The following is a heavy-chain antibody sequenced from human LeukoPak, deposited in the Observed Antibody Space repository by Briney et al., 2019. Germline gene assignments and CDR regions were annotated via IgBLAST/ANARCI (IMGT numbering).Heavy chain of an antibody. V-gene: IGHV4-4*07. D-gene: IGHD1-26*01. CDR3: ASEAYSGSHYFDY. CDR2: IYTSVST. CDR1: GGSIRSYY. J-gene: IGHJ4*02. Sequence: PSEPLSLTCAVSGGSIRSYYWSWIRQPAGKGLEWIGRIYTSVSTNYNPSLKSRVTMSVDTSKNQFSLKLSSVTAADTAVYYCASEAYSGSHYFDYWGQGTLVTVSS.